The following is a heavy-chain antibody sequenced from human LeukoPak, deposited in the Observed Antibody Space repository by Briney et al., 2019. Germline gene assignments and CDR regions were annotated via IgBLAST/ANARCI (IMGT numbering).Heavy chain of an antibody. V-gene: IGHV4-59*08. J-gene: IGHJ4*02. CDR2: IYYSGST. Sequence: PSETLSLTCTVSGGSISSYYWSWIRQPPGKGLEWIGYIYYSGSTNYNPSLKSRVTISVDTSKNQFSLKLSSVTAADTAVYYCARSYYYDSSSRVYFDYWGQGTLVTVSS. CDR1: GGSISSYY. D-gene: IGHD3-22*01. CDR3: ARSYYYDSSSRVYFDY.